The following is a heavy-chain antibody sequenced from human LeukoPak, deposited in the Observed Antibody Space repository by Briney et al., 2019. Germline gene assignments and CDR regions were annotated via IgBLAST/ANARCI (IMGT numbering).Heavy chain of an antibody. V-gene: IGHV3-21*01. CDR1: GFTFSSYS. J-gene: IGHJ4*02. CDR3: ARQRTTEVSDY. CDR2: ISSSSSYI. Sequence: GGSLRLSCAASGFTFSSYSMNWVRQAPGTGLEWVSSISSSSSYIYYADSVKGRFTISRDNAKNSLYLQMNSLRAEDTAVYYCARQRTTEVSDYWGQGTLVTVSS. D-gene: IGHD4-23*01.